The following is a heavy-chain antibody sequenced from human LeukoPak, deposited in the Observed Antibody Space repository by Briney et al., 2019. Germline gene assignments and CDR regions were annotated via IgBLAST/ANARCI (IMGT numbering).Heavy chain of an antibody. V-gene: IGHV1-8*01. CDR3: SRGLGGCSSTSCLPYYYYGMDV. Sequence: ASVKVSCKASGYTFISYDINWVRQATGQGLEWMGWMNPNSGNTGYAQKFQGRVTMTRNTSISTAYMELSSLRSEDTAVYYCSRGLGGCSSTSCLPYYYYGMDVWGQGTTVTVYS. CDR1: GYTFISYD. CDR2: MNPNSGNT. J-gene: IGHJ6*02. D-gene: IGHD2-2*01.